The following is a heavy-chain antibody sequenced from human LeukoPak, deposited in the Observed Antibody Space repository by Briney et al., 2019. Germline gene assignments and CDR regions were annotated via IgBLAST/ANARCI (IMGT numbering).Heavy chain of an antibody. D-gene: IGHD2-15*01. J-gene: IGHJ4*02. CDR3: ARDFSDTYCMDY. Sequence: PGGSLRLSCTASGFAFSSHPMYWVRQAPGKGLEWVAFISSDGAHQNYADSVKGRFTISRDNSENTLYLQMNSLRVDDAAVYYCARDFSDTYCMDYWGQGIQVTVSS. CDR1: GFAFSSHP. CDR2: ISSDGAHQ. V-gene: IGHV3-30-3*01.